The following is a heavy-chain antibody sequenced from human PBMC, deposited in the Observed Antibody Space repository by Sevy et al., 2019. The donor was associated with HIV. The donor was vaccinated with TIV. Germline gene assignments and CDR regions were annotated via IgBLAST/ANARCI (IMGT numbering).Heavy chain of an antibody. D-gene: IGHD2-8*01. V-gene: IGHV3-23*01. J-gene: IGHJ4*02. CDR1: GFAFYEYR. CDR2: LSFGCGKI. Sequence: GGSLRISCAASGFAFYEYRMSWIRQAPGKGLEWVATLSFGCGKINYADSVKGRFTISRDNSKNSFYLQMDNLRVEDTALYYCAREGCSRPHDYWGQGTRVTVSS. CDR3: AREGCSRPHDY.